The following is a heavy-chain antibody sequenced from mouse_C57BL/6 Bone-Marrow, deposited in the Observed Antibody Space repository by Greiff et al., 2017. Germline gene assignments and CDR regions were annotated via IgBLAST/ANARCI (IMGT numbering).Heavy chain of an antibody. CDR2: IDPETGGT. J-gene: IGHJ2*01. V-gene: IGHV1-15*01. D-gene: IGHD1-1*01. CDR3: TRSKLAVGSSCLLDY. CDR1: GYTFTDYE. Sequence: VQLQQSGAELVRPGASVTLSCKASGYTFTDYEMHWVKQTPVHGLEWIGAIDPETGGTASNQKFKGKAILTAAQSSSTAYMELRGLTSEGSAVYYCTRSKLAVGSSCLLDYWGQGTTLTVSS.